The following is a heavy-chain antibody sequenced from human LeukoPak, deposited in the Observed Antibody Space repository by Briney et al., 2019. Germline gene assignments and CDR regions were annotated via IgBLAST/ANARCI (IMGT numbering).Heavy chain of an antibody. Sequence: SANLSRKVSGYTFTTDYMHSVRETPRQGDERRGIINTSVGSTSYAQKFQGRATMTGDTSTSTVYMELSKLRSEDTAVYYCARSRLLLDYWGQGTLVTVSS. CDR3: ARSRLLLDY. CDR1: GYTFTTDY. D-gene: IGHD2-21*02. J-gene: IGHJ4*02. CDR2: INTSVGST. V-gene: IGHV1-46*01.